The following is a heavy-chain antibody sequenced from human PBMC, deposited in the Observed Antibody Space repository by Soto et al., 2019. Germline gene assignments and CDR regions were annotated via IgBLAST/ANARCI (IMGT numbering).Heavy chain of an antibody. Sequence: EVQLVESGGGLVQPGGSQRLSCAASGFTFSTYKMNWVRQAPGKGLEWVSYISSSSSTIYYADSVKGRFTISRDNAKNSLYLQMNSLRDEDTAVYYCARDAYDYDDTSGYYRHWGQGTLVTVSS. CDR2: ISSSSSTI. CDR1: GFTFSTYK. V-gene: IGHV3-48*02. J-gene: IGHJ4*02. CDR3: ARDAYDYDDTSGYYRH. D-gene: IGHD3-22*01.